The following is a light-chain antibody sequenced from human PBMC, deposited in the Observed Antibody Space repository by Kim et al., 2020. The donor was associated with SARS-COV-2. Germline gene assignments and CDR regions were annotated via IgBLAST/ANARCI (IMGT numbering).Light chain of an antibody. V-gene: IGLV3-27*01. J-gene: IGLJ3*02. Sequence: VSPGQTARITCSGDILTNYYTRWFQQRPGQAPLLVIYKDSERPSGVPERFSGSSSGTIVTLTITGAQVEDEADYFCYSATDKSLVFVGGTQLTVL. CDR1: ILTNYY. CDR3: YSATDKSLV. CDR2: KDS.